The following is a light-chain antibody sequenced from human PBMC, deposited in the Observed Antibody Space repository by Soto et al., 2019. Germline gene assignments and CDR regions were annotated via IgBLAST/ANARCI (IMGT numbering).Light chain of an antibody. CDR1: SGHSSYA. Sequence: QAVVTQSPSASASLGASVKLTCILSSGHSSYAIAWHQQQPEKGPRYLMKLNSDGSHSKGDGIPDRFSGSSSGAERYLTISSLQSEDEADYYCQTWGTDIHVVFGGGTKLTVL. CDR3: QTWGTDIHVV. CDR2: LNSDGSH. V-gene: IGLV4-69*01. J-gene: IGLJ2*01.